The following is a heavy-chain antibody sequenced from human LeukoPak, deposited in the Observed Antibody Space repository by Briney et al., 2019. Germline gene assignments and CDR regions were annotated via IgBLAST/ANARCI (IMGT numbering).Heavy chain of an antibody. Sequence: EGSLRLSCAASGFTFSNSAMSWVRQAPGKGLEWVSTLSGSGITTYYADSVKGRFTISRDNSKNTLYLQMNSLRAEDTAVYYCAKGIYSSGWSYFDYWGHGTLVTVSS. CDR2: LSGSGITT. V-gene: IGHV3-23*01. J-gene: IGHJ4*01. CDR1: GFTFSNSA. D-gene: IGHD6-19*01. CDR3: AKGIYSSGWSYFDY.